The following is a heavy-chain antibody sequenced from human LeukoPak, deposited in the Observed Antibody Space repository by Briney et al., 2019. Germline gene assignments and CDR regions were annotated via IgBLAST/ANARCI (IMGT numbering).Heavy chain of an antibody. V-gene: IGHV3-69-1*01. D-gene: IGHD2/OR15-2a*01. J-gene: IGHJ3*02. CDR3: ARDNIWAFDM. CDR2: IRTDGTI. CDR1: GSTFFNFP. Sequence: GGSLRLSCAASGSTFFNFPMNWVRKAPGKGLEWVSHIRTDGTITYADSVKGRFTISRDDAKTSVYLQMNSLRDEDTAIYYCARDNIWAFDMWGQGTMVTVSS.